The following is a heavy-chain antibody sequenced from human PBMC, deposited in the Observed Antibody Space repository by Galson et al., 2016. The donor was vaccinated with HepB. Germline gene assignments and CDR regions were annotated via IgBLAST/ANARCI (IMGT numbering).Heavy chain of an antibody. J-gene: IGHJ4*02. CDR2: VNTDGSGA. CDR3: ARDNWDDAGCSVDH. CDR1: GFSFSSYG. V-gene: IGHV3-74*01. D-gene: IGHD1-20*01. Sequence: SLRLSCATSGFSFSSYGMHWVRQAPGKGLVWLSRVNTDGSGADYADSVKGRFTISRDNSKNTLYLEMNSLRAEDTAVYYCARDNWDDAGCSVDHWGQGTLVTVAS.